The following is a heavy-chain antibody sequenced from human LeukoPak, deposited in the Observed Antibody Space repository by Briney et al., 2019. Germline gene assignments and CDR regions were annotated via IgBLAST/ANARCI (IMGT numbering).Heavy chain of an antibody. CDR1: GYTFTGYY. D-gene: IGHD3-10*01. Sequence: ASVKVFCQASGYTFTGYYMHWVRQAPGQGLEWMGWVNPNSGGANYAQKFQGRVTMTRDTSISTAYMELSRLRSDDTAVYYCARKGNAFDIWGQGTVVTVSS. CDR2: VNPNSGGA. CDR3: ARKGNAFDI. V-gene: IGHV1-2*02. J-gene: IGHJ3*02.